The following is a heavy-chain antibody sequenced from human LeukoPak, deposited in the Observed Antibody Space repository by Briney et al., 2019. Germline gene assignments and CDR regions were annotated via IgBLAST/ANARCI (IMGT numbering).Heavy chain of an antibody. J-gene: IGHJ4*02. Sequence: TLSLTCTVSGGSISSYYWSWIRQPPGKGLEWIGYIYYSGSTNYNPSLKSRVTISVDASKNQFSLKLNSVTAADTAVYYCARDTHYYDNRGLDYWGQGTLVTVSS. CDR2: IYYSGST. CDR1: GGSISSYY. V-gene: IGHV4-59*01. D-gene: IGHD3-22*01. CDR3: ARDTHYYDNRGLDY.